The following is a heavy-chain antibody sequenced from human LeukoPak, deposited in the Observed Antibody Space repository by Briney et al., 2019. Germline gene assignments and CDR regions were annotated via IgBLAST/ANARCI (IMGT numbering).Heavy chain of an antibody. CDR1: GGSIGSYY. J-gene: IGHJ4*02. CDR2: IYTSGST. CDR3: ARLEGLTTYVSGYFDY. V-gene: IGHV4-4*09. D-gene: IGHD4-17*01. Sequence: PSETLSLTCTVSGGSIGSYYWSWIRQPPGKGLEWIGYIYTSGSTNYNPSLKSRVTISVDTSKNQFSLKLSSVTAADTAVYYCARLEGLTTYVSGYFDYWGQGTLVTVSS.